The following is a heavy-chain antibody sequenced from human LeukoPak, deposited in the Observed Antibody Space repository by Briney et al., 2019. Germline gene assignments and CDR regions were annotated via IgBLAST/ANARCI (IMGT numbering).Heavy chain of an antibody. CDR1: GFTVSSYE. D-gene: IGHD5-12*01. CDR3: ARDWLRLGY. CDR2: ISSSGSVK. J-gene: IGHJ4*02. V-gene: IGHV3-48*03. Sequence: GGSLRLSCAASGFTVSSYEMNWVRQAPGKGLERVSYISSSGSVKFYADSVKGRFTISRDNAKNSLHLQMNSLRAEDTAVYYCARDWLRLGYWGQGTLVTVSS.